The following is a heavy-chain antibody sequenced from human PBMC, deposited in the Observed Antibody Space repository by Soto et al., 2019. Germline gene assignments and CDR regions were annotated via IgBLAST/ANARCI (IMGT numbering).Heavy chain of an antibody. CDR1: GGSISSGDYY. D-gene: IGHD2-2*02. V-gene: IGHV4-30-4*01. Sequence: PSETLSLTCTVSGGSISSGDYYWSWIRQPPGKGLEWIGYIYYSGSTYYNPSLKSRVTISVDTSKNQFSLKLSSVTAADTAVYYCARGSTLRDIVVVPAAINGLGYHWFDPWGQGTLGT. CDR3: ARGSTLRDIVVVPAAINGLGYHWFDP. CDR2: IYYSGST. J-gene: IGHJ5*02.